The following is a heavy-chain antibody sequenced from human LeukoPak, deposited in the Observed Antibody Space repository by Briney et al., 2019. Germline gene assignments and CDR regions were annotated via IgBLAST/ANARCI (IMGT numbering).Heavy chain of an antibody. J-gene: IGHJ4*02. CDR3: ARDLVLGSGSYGQ. CDR1: GFTFSTYW. V-gene: IGHV3-74*01. D-gene: IGHD3-10*01. Sequence: PGGSLRLSCAASGFTFSTYWMHWVRQAPGKGLVWVSRIHGDGTFTTSADSVKGRFTISRDNAQNMVYLQMNSLRVEDTAVYYCARDLVLGSGSYGQWGQRTLVTVSS. CDR2: IHGDGTFT.